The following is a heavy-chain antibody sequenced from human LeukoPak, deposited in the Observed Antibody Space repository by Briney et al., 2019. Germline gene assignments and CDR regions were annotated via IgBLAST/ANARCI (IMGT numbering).Heavy chain of an antibody. Sequence: GGSLRLSCAASGFTFSSYETNWVRQAPGKGLEWVSYISSSGSTIYYADSVKGRFTISRDNAKNSLYLQMNSLRTEDTAVYYCAELGITMIGGVWGKGTTVTISS. CDR3: AELGITMIGGV. J-gene: IGHJ6*04. CDR1: GFTFSSYE. D-gene: IGHD3-10*02. CDR2: ISSSGSTI. V-gene: IGHV3-48*03.